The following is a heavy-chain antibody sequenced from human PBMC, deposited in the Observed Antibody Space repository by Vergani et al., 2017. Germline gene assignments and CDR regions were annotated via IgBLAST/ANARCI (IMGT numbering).Heavy chain of an antibody. CDR1: GFTFSSYS. J-gene: IGHJ3*02. CDR2: ISSSSSYI. CDR3: ARDHNWNDVDAFDI. V-gene: IGHV3-21*01. D-gene: IGHD1-1*01. Sequence: EVQLLESGGGLVQPGGSLRLSCAASGFTFSSYSMNWVRQAPGKGLEWVSSISSSSSYIYYADSVKGRFTISRDNAKNSLYLQMNSLRAEDTAVYYCARDHNWNDVDAFDIWGQGTMVTVSS.